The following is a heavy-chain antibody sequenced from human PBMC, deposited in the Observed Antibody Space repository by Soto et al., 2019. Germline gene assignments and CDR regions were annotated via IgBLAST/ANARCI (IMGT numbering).Heavy chain of an antibody. J-gene: IGHJ4*02. CDR3: ARADSSGYYPFDY. D-gene: IGHD3-22*01. V-gene: IGHV1-69*13. Sequence: RASVKVSCKASGGTFSSYAISWVRQAPGQGLEWMGGIIPIFGTANYAQKFQGRVTITADESTSTAYMELSSLRSEDTAVYYCARADSSGYYPFDYWGQGTLVTVSS. CDR2: IIPIFGTA. CDR1: GGTFSSYA.